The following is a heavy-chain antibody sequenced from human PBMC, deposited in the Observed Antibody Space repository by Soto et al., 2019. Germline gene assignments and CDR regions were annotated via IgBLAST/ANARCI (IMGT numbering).Heavy chain of an antibody. CDR2: ISGDGTRT. D-gene: IGHD3-3*01. CDR1: GFNFYNYA. CDR3: VKDLRPNRGWFGP. Sequence: PGGSLRLSCAASGFNFYNYAMTWVRQAPGKGLEWVSGISGDGTRTYYGDSVKGRFTISRDNSKNTVFLQMNSLRAEDTALYYCVKDLRPNRGWFGPWGQGTRVT. J-gene: IGHJ5*02. V-gene: IGHV3-23*01.